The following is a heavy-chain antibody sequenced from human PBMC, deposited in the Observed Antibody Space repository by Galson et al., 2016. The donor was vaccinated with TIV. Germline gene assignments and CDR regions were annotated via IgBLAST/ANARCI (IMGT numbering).Heavy chain of an antibody. CDR3: AKDLFIAVPNTGAFDC. Sequence: YLRLSCAASGFAVSNFAMSWVRQAPGKGLEWVSTISGTGISTYYADSVKGRFTISRDNSKNKMFLQMNSLRAEDTAIYYCAKDLFIAVPNTGAFDCWGQGTLVTVSS. V-gene: IGHV3-23*01. D-gene: IGHD6-19*01. J-gene: IGHJ4*02. CDR2: ISGTGIST. CDR1: GFAVSNFA.